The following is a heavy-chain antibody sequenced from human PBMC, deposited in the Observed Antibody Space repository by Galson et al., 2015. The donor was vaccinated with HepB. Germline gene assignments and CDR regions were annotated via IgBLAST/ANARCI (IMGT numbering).Heavy chain of an antibody. V-gene: IGHV1-69*13. Sequence: SVKVSCKASGGTFSSYAISWVRQAPGQGLEWMGGIIPIFGTANYAQKSQGRVTITADESTSTAYMELSSLRSEDTAVYYCARGGGCSSTSCYYYYYGMDVWGQGTTVTVSS. CDR3: ARGGGCSSTSCYYYYYGMDV. CDR2: IIPIFGTA. D-gene: IGHD2-2*01. J-gene: IGHJ6*02. CDR1: GGTFSSYA.